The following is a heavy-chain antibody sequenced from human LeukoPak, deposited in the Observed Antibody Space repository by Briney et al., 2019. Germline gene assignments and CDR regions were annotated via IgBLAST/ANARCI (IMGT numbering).Heavy chain of an antibody. Sequence: GGSLRLSCTASGFTFGDYAISWFRRAPGKGLEWVGFIRSKAYGGTTEYAASVKGRFTISRDDSKSIAYLQMNSLKTEDTAVYYCTLWFGELVPYYGMDVWGQGTTVTVSS. D-gene: IGHD3-10*01. CDR3: TLWFGELVPYYGMDV. J-gene: IGHJ6*02. V-gene: IGHV3-49*03. CDR2: IRSKAYGGTT. CDR1: GFTFGDYA.